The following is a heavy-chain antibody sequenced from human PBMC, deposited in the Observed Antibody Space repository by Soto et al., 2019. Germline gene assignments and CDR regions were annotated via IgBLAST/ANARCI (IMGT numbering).Heavy chain of an antibody. D-gene: IGHD3-10*01. CDR1: GFAFSSYG. Sequence: GGSLRLSCAASGFAFSSYGMHWVRQAPGKGLEWVAVISYDGSNKYYADSVKGRFTISRDNSKNTLYLQMNSLRAEDTAVYYCAKGQYGSGSRYYYYGMDVWGQGTTVTVSS. J-gene: IGHJ6*02. CDR3: AKGQYGSGSRYYYYGMDV. V-gene: IGHV3-30*18. CDR2: ISYDGSNK.